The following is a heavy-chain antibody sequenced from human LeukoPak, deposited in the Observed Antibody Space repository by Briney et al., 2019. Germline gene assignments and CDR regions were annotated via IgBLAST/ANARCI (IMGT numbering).Heavy chain of an antibody. CDR3: VAGSGGDEWEPYGFDY. D-gene: IGHD1-26*01. CDR2: INHSGST. V-gene: IGHV4-34*01. CDR1: GGSFSGYY. J-gene: IGHJ4*02. Sequence: SETLSLTCAVYGGSFSGYYWSWIRQPPGKGLEWIGEINHSGSTNYNPSLKSRVTISVDTSKNQFSLKLNPVTAADTAVYYCVAGSGGDEWEPYGFDYWGQGTLVTVYS.